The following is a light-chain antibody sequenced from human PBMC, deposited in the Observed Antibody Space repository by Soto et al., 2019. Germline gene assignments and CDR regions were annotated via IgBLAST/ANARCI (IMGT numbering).Light chain of an antibody. CDR1: SSNIEAGYD. J-gene: IGLJ1*01. V-gene: IGLV1-40*01. Sequence: QSVLTQPPSVSGAPGQRVTISCTGSSSNIEAGYDVHWYQQLPGRAPKLLIYGNNNRPSGVPDRFSGSKSGTSASLAITGLQAEDEAYYFCQSYDSSPSGTRVFGTGTKLTVL. CDR3: QSYDSSPSGTRV. CDR2: GNN.